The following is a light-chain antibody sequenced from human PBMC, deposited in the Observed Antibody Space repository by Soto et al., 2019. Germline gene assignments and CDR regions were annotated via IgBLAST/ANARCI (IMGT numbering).Light chain of an antibody. CDR2: GAS. J-gene: IGKJ1*01. CDR1: QSVSSN. V-gene: IGKV3-15*01. CDR3: QHYTNWPLA. Sequence: DTVMTQSPATLSVSPGERATLSCRASQSVSSNLAWYQQKPAQAPRLLIYGASTRATGIPARFSGSGSGTEFTLTISSLQSEGFAVYYCQHYTNWPLAFGQGTKVEIK.